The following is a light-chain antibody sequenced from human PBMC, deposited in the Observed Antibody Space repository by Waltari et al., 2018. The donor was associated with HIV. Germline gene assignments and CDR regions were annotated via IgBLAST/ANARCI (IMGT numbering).Light chain of an antibody. Sequence: IVITHTPDSLAVSLGGRATIHSQHIQSRLYNANTNGDIAWYQQKPGQPPKVLIYWASTRESGVPDRISGSGSGTDFTLTISSLQAEDVAVYYCQKYYSTPITFGGGTKVEI. CDR2: WAS. CDR1: QSRLYNANTNGD. V-gene: IGKV4-1*01. CDR3: QKYYSTPIT. J-gene: IGKJ4*01.